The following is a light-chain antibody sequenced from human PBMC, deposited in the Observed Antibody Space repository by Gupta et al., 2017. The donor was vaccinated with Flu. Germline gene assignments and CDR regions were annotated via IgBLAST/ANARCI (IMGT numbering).Light chain of an antibody. V-gene: IGLV2-14*01. CDR1: NNDIGAYPY. J-gene: IGLJ1*01. Sequence: QSALTQPASVSGSPGQSLSISCTGTNNDIGAYPYVSWYQQHPGTAPKLMIYQVSYRPSGVSNRFSGSKSGNTASLTISGLQAEDEADYYCSAYTSSAIYVFGTGTKVTVL. CDR3: SAYTSSAIYV. CDR2: QVS.